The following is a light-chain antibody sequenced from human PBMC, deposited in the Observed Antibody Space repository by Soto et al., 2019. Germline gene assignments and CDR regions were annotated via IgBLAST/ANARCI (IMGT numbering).Light chain of an antibody. J-gene: IGKJ1*01. CDR1: QDISKY. V-gene: IGKV1-27*01. CDR3: QKYNSAPWT. CDR2: AAS. Sequence: DIEMTQSPSSLSASVGDRVSITCRASQDISKYLAWYQQKPGKVPKLLIYAASTLQSGVPSRFSGNGSGTDFTLTISSLQAEDVATYHCQKYNSAPWTFGQGTKVEIK.